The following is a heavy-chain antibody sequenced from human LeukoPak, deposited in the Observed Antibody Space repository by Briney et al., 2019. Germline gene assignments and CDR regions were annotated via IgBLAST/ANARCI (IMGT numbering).Heavy chain of an antibody. Sequence: GASVKVSCKASGGTFSNYAINWVRQPPGQGLEWMGGIIPIFNTANYAQKFQGRVTITADKFTNTAYLDLNSLRSDDTAVYYCARDRDYDVLTTYYFGAFDIWGQGTMVTVSS. V-gene: IGHV1-69*06. J-gene: IGHJ3*02. D-gene: IGHD3-9*01. CDR1: GGTFSNYA. CDR3: ARDRDYDVLTTYYFGAFDI. CDR2: IIPIFNTA.